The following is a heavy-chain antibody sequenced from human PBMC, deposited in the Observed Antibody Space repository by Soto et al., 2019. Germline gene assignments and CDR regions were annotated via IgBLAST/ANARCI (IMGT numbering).Heavy chain of an antibody. CDR1: GFSFSHYS. CDR3: VTDLFVWETYRSNY. Sequence: GGSLRLSCVASGFSFSHYSMNWVRQAPGRGLEWVSYISSGSSSIYYADSVKGRFNISRDNAKNSLYLQMNSLRDEDTAIYYCVTDLFVWETYRSNYWGQGTLVTVSS. V-gene: IGHV3-48*02. J-gene: IGHJ4*02. CDR2: ISSGSSSI. D-gene: IGHD3-16*02.